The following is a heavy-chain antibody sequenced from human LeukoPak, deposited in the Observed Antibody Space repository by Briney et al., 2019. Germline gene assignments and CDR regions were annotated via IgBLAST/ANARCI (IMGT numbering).Heavy chain of an antibody. CDR3: ARIPPYSSAYYFDY. J-gene: IGHJ4*02. V-gene: IGHV3-23*01. D-gene: IGHD6-25*01. CDR2: ISGSGGST. Sequence: GGSLRLSCAASGFTFSSYAMSWVRQAPGKGLEWVSGISGSGGSTYYADSVKGRFTISRDNSKKTLYLQMNSLRAEDTAVYYCARIPPYSSAYYFDYWGQGTLVTVSS. CDR1: GFTFSSYA.